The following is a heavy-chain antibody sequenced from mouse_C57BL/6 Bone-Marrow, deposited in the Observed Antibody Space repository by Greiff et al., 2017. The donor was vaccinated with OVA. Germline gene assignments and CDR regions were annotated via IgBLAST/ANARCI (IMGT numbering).Heavy chain of an antibody. CDR1: GFTFSDYG. CDR2: ISNLAYSI. Sequence: EVKLMESGGGLVQPGGSLKLSCAASGFTFSDYGMAWVRQAPRKGPEWVAFISNLAYSIYYADTVTGRFTISRENAKNTLYLEMSSLRSEDTAMYYCARSFAYYYAMDYWGQGTSVTVSS. J-gene: IGHJ4*01. V-gene: IGHV5-15*01. CDR3: ARSFAYYYAMDY.